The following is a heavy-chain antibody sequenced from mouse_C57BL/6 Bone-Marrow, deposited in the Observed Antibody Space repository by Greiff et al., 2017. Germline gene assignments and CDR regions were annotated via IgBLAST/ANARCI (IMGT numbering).Heavy chain of an antibody. CDR1: GYTFTSYW. J-gene: IGHJ1*03. CDR2: IYPGSGST. V-gene: IGHV1-55*01. D-gene: IGHD1-1*01. Sequence: QVQLQQSGAELVKPGASVKMSCKASGYTFTSYWITWVKQRPGQGLEWIGDIYPGSGSTNYNEKFKSKATLTVDTSSSTAYMQLSSLTSEDSAVYYGARWRLLRYPSDWYFDGWGTGTTDTVSS. CDR3: ARWRLLRYPSDWYFDG.